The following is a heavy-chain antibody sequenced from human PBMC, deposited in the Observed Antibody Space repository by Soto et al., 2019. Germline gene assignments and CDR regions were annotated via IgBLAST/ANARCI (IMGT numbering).Heavy chain of an antibody. J-gene: IGHJ4*02. CDR1: GFTFTSTA. CDR2: ISASSDRR. V-gene: IGHV3-23*01. Sequence: EVQLLESGGGLVQPGGSLRLSCAASGFTFTSTALSWVRQAPGKGLEWVSGISASSDRRYYADSVKGRFTISRDSSKDTLYLEMNSLRAEDTALYHCATGRGANRLRFGFDCWGQGTLVTVS. CDR3: ATGRGANRLRFGFDC. D-gene: IGHD3-10*01.